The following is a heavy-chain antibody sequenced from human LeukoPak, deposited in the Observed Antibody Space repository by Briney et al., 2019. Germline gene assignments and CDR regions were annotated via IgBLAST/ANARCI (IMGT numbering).Heavy chain of an antibody. CDR2: ISFSGGST. D-gene: IGHD6-13*01. Sequence: GGSLRLSCAASGFTFSSYAMSWVRQAPGKGLEWVSVISFSGGSTDYADSVKGRFTISRDNSKNTLYLQMNSLRPDDTAVYYCAKDRAGGSVWYAFDPWGRGTLVTVSS. V-gene: IGHV3-23*01. CDR3: AKDRAGGSVWYAFDP. CDR1: GFTFSSYA. J-gene: IGHJ5*02.